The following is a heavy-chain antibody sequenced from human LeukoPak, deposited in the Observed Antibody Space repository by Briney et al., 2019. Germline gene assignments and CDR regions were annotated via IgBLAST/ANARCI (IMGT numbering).Heavy chain of an antibody. D-gene: IGHD2-15*01. V-gene: IGHV1-18*01. CDR3: AREGSPFYYYYMDV. J-gene: IGHJ6*03. CDR2: ISTYNGNT. CDR1: GYTFTIYG. Sequence: AAAVTVSCKASGYTFTIYGISWVRQAPGQGREWMGWISTYNGNTNYAQKLQGRVTMNTDTSTSIAYMGLRSLRADDTAVYYCAREGSPFYYYYMDVWGKGTTVTVSS.